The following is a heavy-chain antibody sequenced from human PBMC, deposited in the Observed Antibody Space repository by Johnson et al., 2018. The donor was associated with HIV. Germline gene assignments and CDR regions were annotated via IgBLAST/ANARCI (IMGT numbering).Heavy chain of an antibody. D-gene: IGHD1-7*01. J-gene: IGHJ3*02. CDR2: ISGSGGST. V-gene: IGHV3-23*04. Sequence: VQLVESGGGLVQPGGSLRLSCVGSGFTFSDYYMSWVRQAPGKGLEWVSAISGSGGSTFYADTMKGRFTISRDNSKSTLYLQMNSLRAEDTAVYYCARRGNYLADAFDIWGQGTMVTVSS. CDR3: ARRGNYLADAFDI. CDR1: GFTFSDYY.